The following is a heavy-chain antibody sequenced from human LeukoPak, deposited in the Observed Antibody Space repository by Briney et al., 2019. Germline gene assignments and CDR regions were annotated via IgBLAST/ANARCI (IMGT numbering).Heavy chain of an antibody. CDR1: GGTFSSYT. CDR2: INPNSGGT. D-gene: IGHD3-3*01. J-gene: IGHJ4*02. Sequence: ASVKVSCKASGGTFSSYTISWVRQAPGQGLEWMGRINPNSGGTNYAQKFQGRVTMTRDTSISTAYMELSRLRSDDTAVYYCARDTHSRFLEWFVWGQGTLVTVSS. V-gene: IGHV1-2*06. CDR3: ARDTHSRFLEWFV.